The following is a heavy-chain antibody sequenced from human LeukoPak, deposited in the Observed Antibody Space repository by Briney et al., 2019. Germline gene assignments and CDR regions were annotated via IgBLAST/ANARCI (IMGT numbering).Heavy chain of an antibody. V-gene: IGHV1-2*02. D-gene: IGHD3-22*01. Sequence: ASVKVSCKASGYTFTNYGIIWVRQAPGQGLEWMGWINPNSGGTNYAQKFQGRVTMTRDTSISTAYMELSRLRSDDTAVYYCARDYYDSSGYPHLDYWGQGTLVTVSS. CDR2: INPNSGGT. J-gene: IGHJ4*02. CDR3: ARDYYDSSGYPHLDY. CDR1: GYTFTNYG.